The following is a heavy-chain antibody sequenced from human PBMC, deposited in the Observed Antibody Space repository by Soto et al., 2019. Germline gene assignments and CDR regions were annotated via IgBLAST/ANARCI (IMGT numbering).Heavy chain of an antibody. CDR1: GFTFSSYA. J-gene: IGHJ6*02. CDR2: ISYDGSNK. CDR3: ARDGGSGKRYYYGMDC. Sequence: GGSLRLSCAASGFTFSSYAMHWVRQAPGKGLEWVAVISYDGSNKYYADSVKGRFTISRDNSKNTLYLQMNSLRAEDTAVYYCARDGGSGKRYYYGMDCWGQGTTVTLSS. D-gene: IGHD3-10*01. V-gene: IGHV3-30-3*01.